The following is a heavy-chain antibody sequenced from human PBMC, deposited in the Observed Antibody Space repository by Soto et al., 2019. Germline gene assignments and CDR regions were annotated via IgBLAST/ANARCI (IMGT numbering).Heavy chain of an antibody. D-gene: IGHD2-15*01. Sequence: RLSCAASGFTFSSYGMHWVRQAPGKGLEWVAVIWYDGSNKYYADSVKGRFTISRDNSKNTLYLQMNSLRAEDTAVYYCARDGRAATDLDYWGQGTLVTVSS. CDR2: IWYDGSNK. CDR3: ARDGRAATDLDY. V-gene: IGHV3-33*01. J-gene: IGHJ4*02. CDR1: GFTFSSYG.